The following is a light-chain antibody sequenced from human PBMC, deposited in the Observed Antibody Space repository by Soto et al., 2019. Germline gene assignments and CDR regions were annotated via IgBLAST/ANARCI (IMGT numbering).Light chain of an antibody. CDR3: GTWDNSLSVVV. Sequence: SVLTQPPSVSAAPGQKVTISCSGSSSNIGSNYVSWYQQLPGTAPKLLIYDNNERPSGTPDRFSGSKSGTSATLGITGLQTGDEADYYCGTWDNSLSVVVFGGGTKLTVL. CDR2: DNN. J-gene: IGLJ2*01. V-gene: IGLV1-51*01. CDR1: SSNIGSNY.